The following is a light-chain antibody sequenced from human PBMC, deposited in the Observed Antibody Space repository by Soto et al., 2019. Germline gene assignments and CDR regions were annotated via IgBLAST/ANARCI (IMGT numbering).Light chain of an antibody. CDR2: GAS. CDR3: QQYNNWPPIT. J-gene: IGKJ5*01. V-gene: IGKV3-15*01. Sequence: EIVMTQSPATLSMSPGERATLSCRASQSVSGNLAWYQQKPCQAHRLLIYGASTRATGIPARFSGSGSGTEFILTISSLQSEDFAVYYCQQYNNWPPITFGQGTRVEIK. CDR1: QSVSGN.